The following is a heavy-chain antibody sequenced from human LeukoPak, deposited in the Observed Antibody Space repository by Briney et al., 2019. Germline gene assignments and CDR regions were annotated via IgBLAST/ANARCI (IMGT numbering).Heavy chain of an antibody. V-gene: IGHV3-23*01. Sequence: GGSLRLSCAASGFTFSSYAMSWVRQAPGKGLEWVSAISGSGGSTYYADSVKGRFTISRDNSKNTLYLQVNSLRAEDTAVYYCAKDWGHYYDSSGYRFGFDYWGQGTLVTVSS. J-gene: IGHJ4*02. CDR2: ISGSGGST. CDR3: AKDWGHYYDSSGYRFGFDY. D-gene: IGHD3-22*01. CDR1: GFTFSSYA.